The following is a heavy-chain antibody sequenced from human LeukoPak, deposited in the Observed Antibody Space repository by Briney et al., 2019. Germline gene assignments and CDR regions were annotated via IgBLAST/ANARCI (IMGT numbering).Heavy chain of an antibody. Sequence: GSLRLSCAAAGFTFSSCAMSWVRQAPGKGLEWVSTISGSDHSTYYADSVKGRFTISRDNSKNTLYLQMNSLRAEDTAVYYCAKDSATPYFDYWGQGTLVTVSS. CDR3: AKDSATPYFDY. D-gene: IGHD2-15*01. J-gene: IGHJ4*02. CDR1: GFTFSSCA. CDR2: ISGSDHST. V-gene: IGHV3-23*01.